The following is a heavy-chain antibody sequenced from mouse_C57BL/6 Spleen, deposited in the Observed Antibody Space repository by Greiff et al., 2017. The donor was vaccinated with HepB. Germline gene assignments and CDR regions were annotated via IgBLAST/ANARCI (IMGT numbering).Heavy chain of an antibody. Sequence: EVQLVESGGGLVQPKGSLKLSCAASGFSFNTYAMNWVRQAPGKGLEWVARIRSKSNNYATYYADSVKDRFTISRDDSESMLYLQMNNLKTEDTAMYYCVRGGDPYYFDYWGQGTTLTVSS. CDR3: VRGGDPYYFDY. V-gene: IGHV10-1*01. CDR1: GFSFNTYA. J-gene: IGHJ2*01. CDR2: IRSKSNNYAT. D-gene: IGHD3-3*01.